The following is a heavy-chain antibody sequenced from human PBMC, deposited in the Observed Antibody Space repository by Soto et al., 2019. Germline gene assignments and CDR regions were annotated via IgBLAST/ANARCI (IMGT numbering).Heavy chain of an antibody. CDR3: VVPIWGSYRLRSHAMDV. D-gene: IGHD3-16*02. V-gene: IGHV1-69*01. Sequence: QVKPVQSGAEVRKPGSSVKVSCKASGGTLTISSHGISWVRQAPGQGLEWMGGIIAMFGTANYAQKFQGRVTITEDESTSTAYMELRSLRSEYTAVYYCVVPIWGSYRLRSHAMDVWGQGTAVSVSS. CDR2: IIAMFGTA. CDR1: GGTLTISSHG. J-gene: IGHJ6*02.